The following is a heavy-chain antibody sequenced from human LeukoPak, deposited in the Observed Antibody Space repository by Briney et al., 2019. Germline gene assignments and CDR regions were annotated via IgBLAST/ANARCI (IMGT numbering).Heavy chain of an antibody. J-gene: IGHJ4*02. Sequence: GGSLRLSCAASGFTFSSYGMHWVRQAPGKGLEWVAVISYDGSNKYYADSVKGRFTISRDNSKNTLYLQMNSLRAEDTAVYYCAKLEVGATFDYWGQGTLVAVSS. CDR2: ISYDGSNK. V-gene: IGHV3-30*18. CDR3: AKLEVGATFDY. D-gene: IGHD1-26*01. CDR1: GFTFSSYG.